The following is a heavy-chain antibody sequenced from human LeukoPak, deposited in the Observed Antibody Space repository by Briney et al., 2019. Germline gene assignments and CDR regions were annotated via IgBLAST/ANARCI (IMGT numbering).Heavy chain of an antibody. Sequence: GASVKVSCKASGYTFTGYYMHWVRQAPGQGLEWMGWINPNSGGTNYAQKFQGRVTTTRDTSISTAYMELRSLRSDDTAVYYCARVMTMVRGVIRSYYYYYYMDVWGKGTTVTISS. CDR3: ARVMTMVRGVIRSYYYYYYMDV. V-gene: IGHV1-2*02. J-gene: IGHJ6*03. CDR2: INPNSGGT. D-gene: IGHD3-10*01. CDR1: GYTFTGYY.